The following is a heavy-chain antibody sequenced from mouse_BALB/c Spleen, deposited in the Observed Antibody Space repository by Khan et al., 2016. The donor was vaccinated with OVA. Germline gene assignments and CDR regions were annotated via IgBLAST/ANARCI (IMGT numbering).Heavy chain of an antibody. CDR3: ARSGTISTVVVTDFDF. CDR1: GYSITSDYA. D-gene: IGHD1-1*01. J-gene: IGHJ2*01. V-gene: IGHV3-2*02. Sequence: VQLKESGPGLVKPSQSLSLTCTVTGYSITSDYAWNWIRQFPGNKLEWMGYIKCSGSTSYNPSLKSRISISRDTSKNQFFLQLNVVTTDDTAPSYCARSGTISTVVVTDFDFWGQGTTLTVSS. CDR2: IKCSGST.